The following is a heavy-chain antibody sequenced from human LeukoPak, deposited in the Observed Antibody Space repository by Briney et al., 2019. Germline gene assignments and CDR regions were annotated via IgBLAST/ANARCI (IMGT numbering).Heavy chain of an antibody. V-gene: IGHV1-2*02. D-gene: IGHD3-3*01. J-gene: IGHJ3*02. CDR2: INPNSGGT. CDR3: AGDNYDFWSGYYNAFDI. Sequence: ASVKVSCKASGYTFTGYYMHWVRQAPGQGLEWMGWINPNSGGTNYAQKFQGRVTMTRDTSISTAYMELSRLRSDDTAVYYCAGDNYDFWSGYYNAFDIWGQGTMVTVSS. CDR1: GYTFTGYY.